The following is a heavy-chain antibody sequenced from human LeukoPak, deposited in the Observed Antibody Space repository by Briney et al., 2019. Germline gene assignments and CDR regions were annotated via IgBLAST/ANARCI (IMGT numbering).Heavy chain of an antibody. J-gene: IGHJ4*02. V-gene: IGHV3-43*01. CDR3: ANSFGHGY. Sequence: GGSLRLSCAASGFTFDDYTMHWVRQAPGKGLEWVSLISWDGGSTYYADSVKGRFTISRDNSKNTLYLQMNSLRAEDTAVYYCANSFGHGYWGQGTLVTVSS. CDR2: ISWDGGST. CDR1: GFTFDDYT. D-gene: IGHD2-2*01.